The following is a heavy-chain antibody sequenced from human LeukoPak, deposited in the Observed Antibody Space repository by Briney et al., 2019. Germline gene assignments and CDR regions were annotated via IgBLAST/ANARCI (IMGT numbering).Heavy chain of an antibody. CDR1: GYTFTGYY. V-gene: IGHV1-2*02. CDR3: ARTLEGHYYGSGSYYPLGY. CDR2: INPNSGGT. D-gene: IGHD3-10*01. Sequence: ASLKVSCKPSGYTFTGYYMHWVRHAPGQGLEWMGWINPNSGGTNYAQKFQSRVTMTRDTSISTAYRELSRLRSDDTAVYYCARTLEGHYYGSGSYYPLGYWGQGTLVTVSS. J-gene: IGHJ4*02.